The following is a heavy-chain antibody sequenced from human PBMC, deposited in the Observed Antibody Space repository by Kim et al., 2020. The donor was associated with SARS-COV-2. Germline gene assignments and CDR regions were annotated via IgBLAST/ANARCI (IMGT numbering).Heavy chain of an antibody. V-gene: IGHV3-21*01. J-gene: IGHJ4*02. CDR3: VGPILTPDY. Sequence: SYIYYADSVKGRFTISRDNAKNSLYLQMNSPRAEDTAVYYCVGPILTPDYWGQGTLVTVSS. D-gene: IGHD3-9*01. CDR2: SYI.